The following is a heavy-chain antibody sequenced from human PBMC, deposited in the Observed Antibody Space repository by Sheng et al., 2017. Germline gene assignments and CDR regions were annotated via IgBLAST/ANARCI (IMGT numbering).Heavy chain of an antibody. CDR3: ARLRSDAFDI. J-gene: IGHJ3*02. Sequence: HVQLVQSGAEMKKPGSSVKVSCKASGGTFSTHAVSWVRQAPGQGLEWMGVILPILGVVNYAQKFQGAVTITADKSTTTAFMELSSLTSEDTAVYYCARLRSDAFDIWGQGTMVTVSS. V-gene: IGHV1-69*10. CDR1: GGTFSTHA. CDR2: ILPILGVV.